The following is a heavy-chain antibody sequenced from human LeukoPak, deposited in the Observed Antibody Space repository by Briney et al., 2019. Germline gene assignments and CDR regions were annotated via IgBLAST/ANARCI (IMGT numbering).Heavy chain of an antibody. CDR1: GYSFTSYW. Sequence: GESLKISCKGSGYSFTSYWIGWVRQMPGKGLEWMGIIYLGDSDTRYSPSFQGQVTISADKSISTAYLQWSSLKASDTAMYYYARHAADGTTLGITFGGVIVSRGLYYYGMDVWGQGTTVTVSS. CDR2: IYLGDSDT. CDR3: ARHAADGTTLGITFGGVIVSRGLYYYGMDV. J-gene: IGHJ6*02. V-gene: IGHV5-51*01. D-gene: IGHD3-16*02.